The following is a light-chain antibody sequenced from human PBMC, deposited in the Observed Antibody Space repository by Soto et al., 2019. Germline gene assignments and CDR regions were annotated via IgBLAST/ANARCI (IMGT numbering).Light chain of an antibody. V-gene: IGKV1-5*01. J-gene: IGKJ1*01. CDR1: QSISSW. Sequence: DIPMTQSPSTLSASVGDRVTITCRASQSISSWLAWYQQKPGKAPKLLIYDASSLQSGVPSRFSGSGSGTEFTLTISSLQPDDFATYYCHQYKDYQETFGQGTKVEIK. CDR2: DAS. CDR3: HQYKDYQET.